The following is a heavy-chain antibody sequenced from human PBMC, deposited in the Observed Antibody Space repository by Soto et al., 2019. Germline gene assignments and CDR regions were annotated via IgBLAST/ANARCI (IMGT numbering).Heavy chain of an antibody. CDR1: DGSSSTYY. CDR3: ARGAHDFWSGPFDY. V-gene: IGHV4-4*07. D-gene: IGHD3-3*01. J-gene: IGHJ4*02. Sequence: SETLSLTCTVSDGSSSTYYCNWIRQRAGKGLEWIGRIDASGSTDYDPSLKSRVTMSVDTSKNQFSLRLSSVTAADTAVYYCARGAHDFWSGPFDYWGQGAQVTGS. CDR2: IDASGST.